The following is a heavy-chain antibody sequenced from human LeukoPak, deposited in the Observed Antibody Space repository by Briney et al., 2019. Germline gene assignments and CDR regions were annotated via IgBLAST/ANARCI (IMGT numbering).Heavy chain of an antibody. D-gene: IGHD6-19*01. CDR2: IYTSGSS. J-gene: IGHJ4*02. CDR1: GGSISSYY. V-gene: IGHV4-4*07. CDR3: ARDISVAGSFLLLDY. Sequence: SETLSLTCTVSGGSISSYYWSWIRQPAGKGLEWIGRIYTSGSSNSNPSLKSRVTMSADTSKNQFSLKLSSVTAADTAVYYCARDISVAGSFLLLDYWGQGTLVTVSS.